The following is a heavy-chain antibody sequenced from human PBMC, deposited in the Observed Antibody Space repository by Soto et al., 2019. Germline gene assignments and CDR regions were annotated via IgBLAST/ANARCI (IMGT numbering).Heavy chain of an antibody. Sequence: GGSLRLSCAASGFTFSSYSMNWVRQAPGKGLEWVSSISSSSSYIYYADSVKGRFTISRDNAKNSPYLQMNSLRAEDTAVYYCASWVEMATITYWGQGTLVTVSS. CDR2: ISSSSSYI. J-gene: IGHJ4*02. V-gene: IGHV3-21*01. D-gene: IGHD5-12*01. CDR1: GFTFSSYS. CDR3: ASWVEMATITY.